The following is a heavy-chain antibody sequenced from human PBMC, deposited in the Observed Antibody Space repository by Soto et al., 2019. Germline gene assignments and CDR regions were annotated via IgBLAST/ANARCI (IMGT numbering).Heavy chain of an antibody. D-gene: IGHD3-22*01. J-gene: IGHJ4*02. CDR1: GYSFTTYW. V-gene: IGHV5-51*01. Sequence: GESLKISCKGSGYSFTTYWIGWVRQMPGKGLEWMGIIYPGDSGTRYSPSFQGQVTISADKYISTAYLQWSSLKASDTAMYCCARKDSSSAFDYWGQGTLVTVSS. CDR3: ARKDSSSAFDY. CDR2: IYPGDSGT.